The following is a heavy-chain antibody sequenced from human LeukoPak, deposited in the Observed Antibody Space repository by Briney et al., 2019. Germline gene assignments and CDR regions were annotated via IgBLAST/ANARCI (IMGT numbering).Heavy chain of an antibody. CDR1: GFTFSSYA. CDR2: ISYDGSNK. J-gene: IGHJ4*02. Sequence: GGSLRLSCAASGFTFSSYAMHWVRQAPGKGLEWVAVISYDGSNKYYADSVKGRFTISRDNSKNTLYLQMNSLRAEDTAVYYCAGNLYYYGSGSYHYWGQGTLVTVSS. CDR3: AGNLYYYGSGSYHY. D-gene: IGHD3-10*01. V-gene: IGHV3-30-3*01.